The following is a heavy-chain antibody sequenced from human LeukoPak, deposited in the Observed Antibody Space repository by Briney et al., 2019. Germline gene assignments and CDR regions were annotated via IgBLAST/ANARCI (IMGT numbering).Heavy chain of an antibody. CDR1: GGSLSGYY. Sequence: SETLSLTCAVYGGSLSGYYWTWIRQPPGKGLEWIGSVSYSGSTYYNPSLKSRVTISLDTSKNQFSLKLTSMTAADTAVYFCARDNVVDATSGIDYWGQGTLVTVSS. D-gene: IGHD1-26*01. J-gene: IGHJ4*02. CDR2: VSYSGST. CDR3: ARDNVVDATSGIDY. V-gene: IGHV4-34*11.